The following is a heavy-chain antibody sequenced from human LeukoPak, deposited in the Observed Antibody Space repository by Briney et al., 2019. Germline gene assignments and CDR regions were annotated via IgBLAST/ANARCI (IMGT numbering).Heavy chain of an antibody. D-gene: IGHD2-2*01. J-gene: IGHJ4*02. CDR1: GFTFSSYW. V-gene: IGHV3-7*01. Sequence: GGSLRLSCAASGFTFSSYWMSWVRQAPGKGLEWVANIKQDGSEKYYVDSVKGRFTISRDNAKNSLYLQMNSLRAEDTAVYYCARDREYQLLFSDYWGQGTLVTVSS. CDR2: IKQDGSEK. CDR3: ARDREYQLLFSDY.